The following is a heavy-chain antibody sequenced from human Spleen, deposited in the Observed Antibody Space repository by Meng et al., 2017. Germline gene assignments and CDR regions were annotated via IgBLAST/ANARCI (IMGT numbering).Heavy chain of an antibody. J-gene: IGHJ3*02. CDR2: IGASGGGT. Sequence: GESLKISGTASGFTFYTYAMSWVRQAPGKGLDWVSTIGASGGGTYFADSVKGRFSISRDNSQNTLYLQMNSLTADDSAIYYCAKNPGRGGTPPLEWDAFDIWGQGTMVTVSS. V-gene: IGHV3-23*01. CDR3: AKNPGRGGTPPLEWDAFDI. CDR1: GFTFYTYA. D-gene: IGHD1-1*01.